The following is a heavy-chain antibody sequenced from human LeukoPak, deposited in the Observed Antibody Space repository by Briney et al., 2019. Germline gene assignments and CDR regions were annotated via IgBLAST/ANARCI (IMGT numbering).Heavy chain of an antibody. CDR3: ARSEWELRFDY. CDR1: GGSISSYY. D-gene: IGHD1-26*01. CDR2: IHYSGST. J-gene: IGHJ4*02. V-gene: IGHV4-59*01. Sequence: SETLSLTCTVSGGSISSYYWSWIRQPPGKGLEWIGYIHYSGSTNYNPSLKSRVTISVDTSKNQFSLKLSSVTAADTAVYYCARSEWELRFDYWGQGTLVTVSS.